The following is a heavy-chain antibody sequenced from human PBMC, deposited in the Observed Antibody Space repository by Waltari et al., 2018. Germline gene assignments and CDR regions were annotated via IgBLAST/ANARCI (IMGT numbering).Heavy chain of an antibody. J-gene: IGHJ3*02. V-gene: IGHV3-21*01. D-gene: IGHD4-4*01. CDR2: ISSSSSYI. CDR3: ARVMGYSKGAFDI. CDR1: GFTFSSHS. Sequence: EVQLVESGGGLVKPGGSLSLCCAASGFTFSSHSMHGVRQAPGKGLEWVSSISSSSSYIYYADSVKGRFTISRDNAKNSLYLQMNSLRAEDTAVYYCARVMGYSKGAFDIWGQGTMVTVSS.